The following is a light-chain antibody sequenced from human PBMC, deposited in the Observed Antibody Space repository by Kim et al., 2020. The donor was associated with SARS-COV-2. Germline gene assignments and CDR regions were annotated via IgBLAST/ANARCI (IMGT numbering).Light chain of an antibody. CDR3: QSYDSNNHVV. CDR2: EDD. V-gene: IGLV6-57*02. J-gene: IGLJ2*01. CDR1: DGSIAINY. Sequence: KTVTISCTGSDGSIAINYVQWFQQRPGSAPTTVIYEDDQRPSGVPDRFSGSIDSSSNSASLTISGLKTEDEADYYCQSYDSNNHVVFGGGTQLTVL.